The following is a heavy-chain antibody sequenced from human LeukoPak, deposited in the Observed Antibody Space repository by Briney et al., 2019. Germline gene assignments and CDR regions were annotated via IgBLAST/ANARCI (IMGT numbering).Heavy chain of an antibody. J-gene: IGHJ3*02. CDR2: IKQDGSEK. D-gene: IGHD3-22*01. Sequence: GGSLRLPCAASGFTYSRYWMSWVRQAPGKGLEWAANIKQDGSEKYYVDSVKGRFTISRDNAKNSLYLQMNSLRAEDTAVYYCARELPYYYDSSGYYVGDAFDIWGQGTTVTVSS. CDR3: ARELPYYYDSSGYYVGDAFDI. CDR1: GFTYSRYW. V-gene: IGHV3-7*01.